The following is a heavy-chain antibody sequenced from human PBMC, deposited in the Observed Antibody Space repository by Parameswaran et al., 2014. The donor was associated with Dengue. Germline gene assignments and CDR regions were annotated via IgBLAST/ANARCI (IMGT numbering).Heavy chain of an antibody. V-gene: IGHV3-30*02. Sequence: GLEWVAFIRYDGSNKYYADSVKGRFTISRDNSKNTLYLQMNSLRAEDTAVYYCAKGPFSGYDPHYMDVWGKGTTVTVSS. CDR2: IRYDGSNK. D-gene: IGHD5-12*01. CDR3: AKGPFSGYDPHYMDV. J-gene: IGHJ6*03.